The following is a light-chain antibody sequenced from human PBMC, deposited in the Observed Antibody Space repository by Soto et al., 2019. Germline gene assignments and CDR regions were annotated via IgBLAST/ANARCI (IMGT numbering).Light chain of an antibody. Sequence: EIVLTQSPGTLSLSPGERATLSCRASQSISSSYLAWYQQRPGQAPRLLIFSASYRPTGIPDRFSGSGSGTDFTLTISRLEPEDFAVYYCQQYSSSPPEFTFGPGTRVDSK. J-gene: IGKJ3*01. CDR3: QQYSSSPPEFT. V-gene: IGKV3-20*01. CDR1: QSISSSY. CDR2: SAS.